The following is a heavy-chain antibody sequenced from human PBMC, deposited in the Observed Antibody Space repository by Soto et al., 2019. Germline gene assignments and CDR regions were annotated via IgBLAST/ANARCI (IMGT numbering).Heavy chain of an antibody. D-gene: IGHD3-3*01. V-gene: IGHV4-30-4*01. CDR1: GDSVSSVGFH. J-gene: IGHJ4*02. CDR2: IYNGGST. Sequence: PSETLSLTCTVSGDSVSSVGFHWAWLRRPPGKGLEWIGYIYNGGSTYYRPSLESRMHMSLDATRNPYSLRLTSVTAADTAVYFCARAPVGLDTIIYFDYWGQGKLVTVS. CDR3: ARAPVGLDTIIYFDY.